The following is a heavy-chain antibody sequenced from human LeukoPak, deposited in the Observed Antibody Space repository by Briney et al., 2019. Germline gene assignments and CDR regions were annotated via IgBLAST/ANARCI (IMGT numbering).Heavy chain of an antibody. J-gene: IGHJ3*02. V-gene: IGHV4-38-2*02. CDR3: ARQAGEPNDAFDI. Sequence: SETLSLTCTVSGYSISSGYYWGWIRQPPGKGLEWIGRIYTSGSTNYNPSLKSRVTISVDTSKNQFSLKLSSVTAADTAVYYCARQAGEPNDAFDIWGQGTMVTVSS. CDR2: IYTSGST. D-gene: IGHD1-14*01. CDR1: GYSISSGYY.